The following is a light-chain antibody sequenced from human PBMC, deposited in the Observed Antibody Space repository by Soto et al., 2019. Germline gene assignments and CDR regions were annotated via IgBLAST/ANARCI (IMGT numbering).Light chain of an antibody. Sequence: QSVLTQPPSASGSPGQSVTICCTGTSSDVGGYNYVSWYQQYPGRAPKLMIYEVTKRPSGVPDRFSGSKSGNTASLTVSGLHAEDEADYYCSSYAASNNFYFVFGGGTKLTVL. CDR2: EVT. CDR3: SSYAASNNFYFV. V-gene: IGLV2-8*01. CDR1: SSDVGGYNY. J-gene: IGLJ3*02.